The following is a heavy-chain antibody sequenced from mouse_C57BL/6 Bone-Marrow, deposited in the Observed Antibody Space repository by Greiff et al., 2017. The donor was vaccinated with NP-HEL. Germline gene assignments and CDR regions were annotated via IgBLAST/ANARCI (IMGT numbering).Heavy chain of an antibody. CDR2: IYPGDGDT. V-gene: IGHV1-80*01. D-gene: IGHD2-2*01. Sequence: QVHVKQSGAELVKPGASVKISCKASGYAFSSYWMNWVKQRPGKGLEWIGQIYPGDGDTNYNGKFKGKATLTADKSSSTAYMQLSSLTSEDSAVYFCARRGIYYGYVAYWGQGTLVTVSA. J-gene: IGHJ3*01. CDR1: GYAFSSYW. CDR3: ARRGIYYGYVAY.